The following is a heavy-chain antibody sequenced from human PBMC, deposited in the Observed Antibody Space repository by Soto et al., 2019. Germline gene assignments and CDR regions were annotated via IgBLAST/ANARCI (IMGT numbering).Heavy chain of an antibody. CDR2: ISYDGTNK. D-gene: IGHD2-2*01. CDR1: GFTFSSYA. Sequence: GGSLRLSCAASGFTFSSYAMHWVRQAPGRGLEWVAAISYDGTNKYSADSVKGRFTISRDNSKNTLYLQMNSLRAEDTAVYYCAREEVVENYYFDCWGQGALVTVSS. V-gene: IGHV3-30-3*01. CDR3: AREEVVENYYFDC. J-gene: IGHJ4*02.